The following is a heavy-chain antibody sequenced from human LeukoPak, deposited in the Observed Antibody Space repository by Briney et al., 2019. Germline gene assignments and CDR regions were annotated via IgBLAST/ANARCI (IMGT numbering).Heavy chain of an antibody. CDR1: GLTCRSYG. J-gene: IGHJ4*02. V-gene: IGHV3-23*01. CDR2: ISGSGGST. D-gene: IGHD3-3*01. CDR3: AKPTIFGVVYY. Sequence: GGFLRLSCAASGLTCRSYGMSWVRKAPGKGLEWVSAISGSGGSTYYADSVKGRFTISRDNSKNTLYLQMNSLRAEDTAVYYCAKPTIFGVVYYWGQGTLVTVSS.